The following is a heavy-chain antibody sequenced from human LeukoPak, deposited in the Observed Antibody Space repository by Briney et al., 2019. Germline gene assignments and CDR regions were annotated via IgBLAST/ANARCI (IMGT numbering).Heavy chain of an antibody. CDR2: IYYSRST. J-gene: IGHJ4*02. Sequence: PSETLSLTCTVSGGSISSYYWSWIRQPPGKGLEWIGYIYYSRSTNYNPSLKSRVTISVDTSKNQFSLKLSSVTAADNAGYYCAGDRIGRSSWYPGGQGTLVTVSS. D-gene: IGHD6-13*01. CDR3: AGDRIGRSSWYP. CDR1: GGSISSYY. V-gene: IGHV4-59*01.